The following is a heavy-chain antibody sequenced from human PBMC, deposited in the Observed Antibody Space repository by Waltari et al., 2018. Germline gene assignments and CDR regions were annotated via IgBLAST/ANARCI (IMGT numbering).Heavy chain of an antibody. CDR1: GFTFSSYS. V-gene: IGHV3-21*01. CDR2: ISSSSSYI. Sequence: EVQLVESGGGLVKPGGSLRLSCAASGFTFSSYSMNWVRQAPGKGLELVSSISSSSSYIYYADSVKGRLTISRDNAKKSLYLQMNSLRAEDTAVYYCARDTYGSGADYWGQGTLVTVSS. CDR3: ARDTYGSGADY. J-gene: IGHJ4*02. D-gene: IGHD3-10*01.